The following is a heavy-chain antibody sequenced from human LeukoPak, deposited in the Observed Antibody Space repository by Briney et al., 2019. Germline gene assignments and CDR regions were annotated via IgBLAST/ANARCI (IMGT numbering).Heavy chain of an antibody. D-gene: IGHD3-22*01. CDR1: GFTLSTNA. V-gene: IGHV3-23*01. CDR3: AKGSYYDSSGSFYFDY. CDR2: ISGSGDNT. J-gene: IGHJ4*02. Sequence: GGSLRLSCLTSGFTLSTNAMSAVRQAPGKGLECVSGISGSGDNTYYADSVKGRFTISRDNSKNTLYVQVNSLGTEDTAAYYCAKGSYYDSSGSFYFDYWGQGSLVTVSS.